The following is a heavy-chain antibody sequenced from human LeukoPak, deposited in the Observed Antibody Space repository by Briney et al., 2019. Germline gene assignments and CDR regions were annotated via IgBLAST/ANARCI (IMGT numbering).Heavy chain of an antibody. CDR1: GFTFSSYS. CDR3: ARGVGTIFGVVSTPIDY. D-gene: IGHD3-3*01. V-gene: IGHV3-21*01. CDR2: ISSSSSYI. Sequence: GGSLRLSCAASGFTFSSYSMNWVRQAPGKGLEWVSSISSSSSYIYYADSVKGRFTISRDNAKNSLYLQMNSLRAEDTAVYYCARGVGTIFGVVSTPIDYWGQGTLVTVSS. J-gene: IGHJ4*02.